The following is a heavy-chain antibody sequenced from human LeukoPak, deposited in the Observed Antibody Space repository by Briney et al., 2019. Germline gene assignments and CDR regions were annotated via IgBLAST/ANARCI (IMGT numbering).Heavy chain of an antibody. CDR3: ARDALETPGKGYIYYYMDV. CDR2: ISSSSSYI. V-gene: IGHV3-21*04. D-gene: IGHD5-18*01. Sequence: GGSLRLSCAVSGFTFSSYSMNWVRQAPGKGLEWVSSISSSSSYIYYADSVKGRFTISRDNSKNTLYLQMNSLRAEDTAVYYCARDALETPGKGYIYYYMDVWGKGTTVTVSS. J-gene: IGHJ6*03. CDR1: GFTFSSYS.